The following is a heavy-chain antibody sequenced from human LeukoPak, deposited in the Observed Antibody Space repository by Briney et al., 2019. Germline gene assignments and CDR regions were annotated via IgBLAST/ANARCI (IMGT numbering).Heavy chain of an antibody. CDR1: GFTVSSSY. V-gene: IGHV3-53*05. CDR2: IYSGGST. D-gene: IGHD3-10*01. Sequence: GGSLRLSCAASGFTVSSSYMSWVRQAPGKGLEWVSVIYSGGSTYYADSVKGRFTISRDNSKNTLYLQMNSLRAEDTAVYYCAKDHHYYGSGSYLKIDYWGQGTLVTVSS. J-gene: IGHJ4*02. CDR3: AKDHHYYGSGSYLKIDY.